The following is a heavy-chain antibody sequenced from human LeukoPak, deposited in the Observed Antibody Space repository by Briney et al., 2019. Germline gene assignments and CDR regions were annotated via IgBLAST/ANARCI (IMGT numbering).Heavy chain of an antibody. V-gene: IGHV3-74*01. CDR1: KFTFSNHW. J-gene: IGHJ4*02. D-gene: IGHD5-24*01. CDR3: VRASRTVYNTFDS. Sequence: GGSLRLSCAASKFTFSNHWMHWVRQAPGKGLEGVSRVSPDGSTTLYADSVRGRFTISRDNAKNTLYLQMNSLRAEDTAVYHCVRASRTVYNTFDSWGQGALVTVSS. CDR2: VSPDGSTT.